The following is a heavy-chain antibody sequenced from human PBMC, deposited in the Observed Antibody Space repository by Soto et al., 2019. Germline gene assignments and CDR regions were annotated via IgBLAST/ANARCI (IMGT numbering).Heavy chain of an antibody. CDR3: AADPQSGFGPGSARSPSYYYYGMDV. J-gene: IGHJ6*02. V-gene: IGHV1-58*01. CDR2: IVVGSGNT. D-gene: IGHD3-10*01. CDR1: GFTFTSSA. Sequence: SVKVSCKASGFTFTSSAVQWVRQARGQRLEWIGWIVVGSGNTNYAQKFQERVTITRDMSTSTAYMELSSLRSEDTAVYYCAADPQSGFGPGSARSPSYYYYGMDVWGQGTTVTVSS.